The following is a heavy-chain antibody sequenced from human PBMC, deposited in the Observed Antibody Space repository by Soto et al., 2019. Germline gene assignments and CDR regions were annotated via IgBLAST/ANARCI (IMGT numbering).Heavy chain of an antibody. J-gene: IGHJ4*02. D-gene: IGHD2-8*01. Sequence: GSGPTLVNPTQTLTLTCTFSGFSLSTRGVGVGWIRQPPGKALEWLALIYWDDDKRYSPSLKTRLTITKDTSKNQVVLTMTNMDPVDTATYLCAHIGVSKWFDFWGQGTLVTVSS. CDR2: IYWDDDK. CDR3: AHIGVSKWFDF. CDR1: GFSLSTRGVG. V-gene: IGHV2-5*02.